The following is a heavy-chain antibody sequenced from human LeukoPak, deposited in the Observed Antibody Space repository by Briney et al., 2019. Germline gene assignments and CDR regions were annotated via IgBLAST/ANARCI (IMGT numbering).Heavy chain of an antibody. CDR1: GGSISGYY. J-gene: IGHJ6*03. CDR2: IYYTGST. CDR3: ARVGGWPNYYYYYMDV. V-gene: IGHV4-59*01. Sequence: SETLSLTCSVSGGSISGYYWSWIRQPPGKGLEYIGYIYYTGSTNYNPSLKSRVTISLDTSRIQFSLELTSVTAADTAVYYCARVGGWPNYYYYYMDVWGKGTTVTVSS. D-gene: IGHD6-19*01.